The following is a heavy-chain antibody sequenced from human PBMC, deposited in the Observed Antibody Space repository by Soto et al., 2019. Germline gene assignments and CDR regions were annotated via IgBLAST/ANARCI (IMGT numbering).Heavy chain of an antibody. CDR3: ARVFDGGRIAVGYYYGMDV. CDR1: GGTFSSYA. D-gene: IGHD6-19*01. CDR2: IIPIFGTA. Sequence: QVQLVQSGAEVKKPGSSVKVSCKASGGTFSSYAISWVRQAPGQGLEWMGGIIPIFGTANYAQKFQGRVTITADESTSTAYMELSSLRSEDTAVYYCARVFDGGRIAVGYYYGMDVWGQGTTVTVSS. J-gene: IGHJ6*02. V-gene: IGHV1-69*12.